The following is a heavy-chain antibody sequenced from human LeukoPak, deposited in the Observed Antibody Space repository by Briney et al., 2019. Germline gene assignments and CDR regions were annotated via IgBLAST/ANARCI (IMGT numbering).Heavy chain of an antibody. D-gene: IGHD5-18*01. V-gene: IGHV4-59*01. Sequence: KSSETLSLTCTVSGGSISGYNWSWIRQSPGKGLEWIGYIYYSGSTNYNPSLKSRVTLSLDTSKNQFSLKLSSVTAADTAVYYCARAQIGDTAMVDSRYYFDYWGQGTLVTVSS. CDR2: IYYSGST. CDR1: GGSISGYN. J-gene: IGHJ4*02. CDR3: ARAQIGDTAMVDSRYYFDY.